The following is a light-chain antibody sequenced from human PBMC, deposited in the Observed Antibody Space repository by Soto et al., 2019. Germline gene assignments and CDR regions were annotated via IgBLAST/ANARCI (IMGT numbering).Light chain of an antibody. Sequence: NFILTQPHSVSESPGKTVTISCTRSSDSIASNYVQWYQQRPGSAPTTVIYEDNQRPSGVPDRCSGSIDSSSNSASLTISGLKTDDEADYYCQSYDSSNQVFGTGTKLTVL. CDR3: QSYDSSNQV. J-gene: IGLJ1*01. CDR1: SDSIASNY. CDR2: EDN. V-gene: IGLV6-57*03.